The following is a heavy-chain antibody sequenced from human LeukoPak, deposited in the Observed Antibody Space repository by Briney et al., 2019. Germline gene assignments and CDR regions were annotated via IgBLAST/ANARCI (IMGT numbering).Heavy chain of an antibody. Sequence: GGSLRLSSAASGFTFSSSWMSWVRQAPGKGLEWVANIKPDGSEKFHVDSVKGRFTISRDNSKSSLSLQMNSLRAEDTAVYYCARYGLTAALDFWGQGTLVTVSS. CDR3: ARYGLTAALDF. J-gene: IGHJ4*02. CDR2: IKPDGSEK. D-gene: IGHD2-21*02. CDR1: GFTFSSSW. V-gene: IGHV3-7*01.